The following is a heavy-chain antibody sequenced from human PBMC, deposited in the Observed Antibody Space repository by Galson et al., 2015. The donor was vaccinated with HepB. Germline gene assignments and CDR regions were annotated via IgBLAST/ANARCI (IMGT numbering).Heavy chain of an antibody. CDR3: ARDLWFGESDLDNINWFDP. Sequence: SLRLSCAASGFTFSSYAMHWVRQAPGKGLEWVAVISYDGSNKYYADSVKGRFTISRDNSKNTLYLQMNSLRAEDTAVYYCARDLWFGESDLDNINWFDPWGQGTLVTVSS. CDR2: ISYDGSNK. V-gene: IGHV3-30-3*01. J-gene: IGHJ5*02. D-gene: IGHD3-10*01. CDR1: GFTFSSYA.